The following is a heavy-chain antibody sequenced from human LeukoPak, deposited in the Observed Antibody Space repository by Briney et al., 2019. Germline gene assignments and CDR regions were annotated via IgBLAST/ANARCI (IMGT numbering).Heavy chain of an antibody. D-gene: IGHD3-22*01. Sequence: GGSLRLSCAASGFTFSSYWMSWVRQAPGKGLEWVANIKQDGSEKYYVDSVKGRFTISRDNAKNSLYLQMNSLRAEDTAVYYCARVGGYYYDSSGPHFDYWGQGTLVTVSS. CDR2: IKQDGSEK. CDR3: ARVGGYYYDSSGPHFDY. J-gene: IGHJ4*02. V-gene: IGHV3-7*01. CDR1: GFTFSSYW.